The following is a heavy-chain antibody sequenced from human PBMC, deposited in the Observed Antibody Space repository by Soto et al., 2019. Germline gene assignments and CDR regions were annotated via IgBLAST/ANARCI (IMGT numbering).Heavy chain of an antibody. CDR2: ISAYNGNT. D-gene: IGHD2-2*01. Sequence: QVQLVQSGAEVKKPGASVKVSCKASGYTFTSYGISWVRQAPGQGLEWMGWISAYNGNTNYAQKLQGRVTMTTDTSTSTAYMELGSLRSDDTAVYYCASQRYCISTSCRHYDYYGMDDWGKGTTVTVSS. J-gene: IGHJ6*04. V-gene: IGHV1-18*01. CDR3: ASQRYCISTSCRHYDYYGMDD. CDR1: GYTFTSYG.